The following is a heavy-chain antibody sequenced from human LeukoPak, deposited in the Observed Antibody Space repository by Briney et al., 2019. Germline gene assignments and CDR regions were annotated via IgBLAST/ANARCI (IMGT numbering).Heavy chain of an antibody. Sequence: PSETLSLTCTVSGGSISSYYWSWIRQPPGKGLEWIGYIYYSGSTNYNPSLKSRVTISVDKSKNQFSLKLSSVTAADTAVYYCARARYLIAVAGNLPDYWGQGTLVTVSS. CDR2: IYYSGST. D-gene: IGHD6-19*01. J-gene: IGHJ4*02. CDR1: GGSISSYY. V-gene: IGHV4-59*12. CDR3: ARARYLIAVAGNLPDY.